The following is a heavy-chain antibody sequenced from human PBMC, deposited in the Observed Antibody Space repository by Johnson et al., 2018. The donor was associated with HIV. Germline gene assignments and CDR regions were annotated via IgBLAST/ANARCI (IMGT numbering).Heavy chain of an antibody. CDR3: ARGVVVVPAASSHAFDI. CDR1: GFTFSSYG. J-gene: IGHJ3*02. V-gene: IGHV3-33*01. D-gene: IGHD2-2*01. Sequence: QVQLVESGGGVVQPGRSLRLSCAASGFTFSSYGMHWVRQAPGKGLEWVAVIWYDGSNKYYADSVKGRFTISRDNSKNTLYLQMNSLRAEDTAVYYCARGVVVVPAASSHAFDIWGQGTMVTVSS. CDR2: IWYDGSNK.